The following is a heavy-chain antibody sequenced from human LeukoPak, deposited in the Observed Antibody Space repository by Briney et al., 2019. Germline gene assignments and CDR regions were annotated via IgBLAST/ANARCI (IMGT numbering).Heavy chain of an antibody. D-gene: IGHD3-10*01. J-gene: IGHJ5*02. Sequence: ASVKVSCKASGGTFSSYAISWVRQAPGQGLEWMGGIIPIFGTANYAQKFQGRVTITADESTSTAYMELSSLRSEDTAVYYCARGIITMVRGVTAPNWFDPWGQGTLVTVSS. CDR2: IIPIFGTA. CDR1: GGTFSSYA. V-gene: IGHV1-69*01. CDR3: ARGIITMVRGVTAPNWFDP.